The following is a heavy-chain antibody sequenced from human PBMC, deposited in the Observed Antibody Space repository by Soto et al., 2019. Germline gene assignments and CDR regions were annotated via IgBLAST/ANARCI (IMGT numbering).Heavy chain of an antibody. D-gene: IGHD5-12*01. CDR1: GGSFSGYY. CDR3: ARSTGWLRYFDY. V-gene: IGHV4-34*01. Sequence: QVQLQQWGAGLLKPSETLSLTCAVYGGSFSGYYWSWIRQPPGKGLEWIGEINHSGSTNYNPSLKSRATISVDTSKNQFSLKLSSVTAADTAVYYCARSTGWLRYFDYWGQGTLVTVSS. CDR2: INHSGST. J-gene: IGHJ4*02.